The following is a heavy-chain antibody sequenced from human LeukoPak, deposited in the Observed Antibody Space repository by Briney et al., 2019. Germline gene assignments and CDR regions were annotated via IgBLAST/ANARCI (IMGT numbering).Heavy chain of an antibody. CDR1: GYTFTSCD. CDR3: TRGSSGRRDN. CDR2: MNPNSGNT. Sequence: ASVEVSCKASGYTFTSCDIDWVRQATGQGLEWMGWMNPNSGNTGYVQSFQGRITMTRYISIGTAYMELRNLTSEDTAIYYCTRGSSGRRDNWGQGTLVTVSA. J-gene: IGHJ4*02. D-gene: IGHD6-19*01. V-gene: IGHV1-8*01.